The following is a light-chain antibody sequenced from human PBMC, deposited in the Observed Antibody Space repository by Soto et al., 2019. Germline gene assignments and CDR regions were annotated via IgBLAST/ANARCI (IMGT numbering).Light chain of an antibody. Sequence: DIQMTQSPSTLSASLGDRVTITCRASRAISDWLAWYQQRPGKAPKLLIYRASRLESGVPSRFSGSGSGTEFTLTISGLQPDDFATYYCQQYNTFSFTFGQGTKRDI. CDR3: QQYNTFSFT. J-gene: IGKJ2*01. CDR2: RAS. V-gene: IGKV1-5*03. CDR1: RAISDW.